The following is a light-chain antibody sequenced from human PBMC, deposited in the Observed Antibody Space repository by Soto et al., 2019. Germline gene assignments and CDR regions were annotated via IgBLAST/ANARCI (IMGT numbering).Light chain of an antibody. CDR3: SSYTSSRSYV. V-gene: IGLV2-14*01. CDR1: SSDIGGYNY. Sequence: QSVLTQPASVSGSPGQSITISCTGTSSDIGGYNYVSWYQQHPGKAPKLMIYDVSNRPSGVSNRFSGSKSGNTASLTISGLQAEDEADYYRSSYTSSRSYVFGTGTKLTVL. CDR2: DVS. J-gene: IGLJ1*01.